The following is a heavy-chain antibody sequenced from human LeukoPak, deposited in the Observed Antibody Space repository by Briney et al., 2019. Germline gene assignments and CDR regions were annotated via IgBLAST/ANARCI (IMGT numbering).Heavy chain of an antibody. Sequence: ASVKVSCKASGYTFTSYVINWVRQATGQGLEWMGWMNPNSGNTGYAQKFQGRVTMTRNTSISTAYMELSSLRSEDTAVYYCARGRAVFGVVKSYYYYGMDVWGQGTTVTVSS. D-gene: IGHD3-3*01. CDR3: ARGRAVFGVVKSYYYYGMDV. V-gene: IGHV1-8*01. CDR2: MNPNSGNT. J-gene: IGHJ6*02. CDR1: GYTFTSYV.